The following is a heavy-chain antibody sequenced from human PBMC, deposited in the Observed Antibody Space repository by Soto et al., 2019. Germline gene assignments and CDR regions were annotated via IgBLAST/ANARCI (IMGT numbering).Heavy chain of an antibody. CDR1: GGTFSSYA. CDR3: ARDSPHRIAMEKDSGYYYGMDV. J-gene: IGHJ6*02. V-gene: IGHV1-69*13. D-gene: IGHD6-19*01. CDR2: IIPIFGTA. Sequence: GASVKVSCKASGGTFSSYAISWVRQAPGQGLEWMGGIIPIFGTANYAQKFQGRVTITADESTSTAYMELSSLRSEDTAVYYCARDSPHRIAMEKDSGYYYGMDVWGQGTTVTVSS.